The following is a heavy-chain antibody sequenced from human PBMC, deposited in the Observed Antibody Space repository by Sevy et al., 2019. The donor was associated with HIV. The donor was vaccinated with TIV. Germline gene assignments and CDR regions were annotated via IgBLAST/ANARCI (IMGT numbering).Heavy chain of an antibody. D-gene: IGHD2-21*02. CDR2: INHSGST. V-gene: IGHV4-34*01. Sequence: SETLSLTCAVYGGSFSGYYWSWIRQPPGKGLEWIGEINHSGSTKYNPSLKSRVTISVDTSKNQFSLKLSSVTAADTAVYYCARGLVVTARINWFDPWCQGTLVTVSS. CDR1: GGSFSGYY. J-gene: IGHJ5*02. CDR3: ARGLVVTARINWFDP.